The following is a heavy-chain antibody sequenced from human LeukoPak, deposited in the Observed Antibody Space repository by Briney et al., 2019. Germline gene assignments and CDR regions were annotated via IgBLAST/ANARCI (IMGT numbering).Heavy chain of an antibody. CDR2: IKQDGSEK. D-gene: IGHD5-24*01. V-gene: IGHV3-7*01. CDR1: GFTFSSYW. Sequence: GGSLRLSCAAAGFTFSSYWMSWVRQAPGKGLEWVANIKQDGSEKYYVDSVKGRFTISRDNAKNSLYLQMNSLRAEDTAVYYCARETPRRGETRDGYRWGQGTLVTVSS. CDR3: ARETPRRGETRDGYR. J-gene: IGHJ4*02.